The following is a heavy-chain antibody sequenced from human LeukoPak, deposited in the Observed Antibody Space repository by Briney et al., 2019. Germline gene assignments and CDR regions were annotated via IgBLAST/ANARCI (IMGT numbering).Heavy chain of an antibody. J-gene: IGHJ4*02. D-gene: IGHD3-22*01. CDR3: AGATPSTSSYYYDSSGYYFDY. CDR1: GGTFSSYA. Sequence: SVKVSYKASGGTFSSYAISWVRQAPGQGLEWMGGIIPIFGTANYAQKFQGRVTITTDESTSTAYMELSSLRSEDTAVYYCAGATPSTSSYYYDSSGYYFDYWGQGTLVTVSS. CDR2: IIPIFGTA. V-gene: IGHV1-69*05.